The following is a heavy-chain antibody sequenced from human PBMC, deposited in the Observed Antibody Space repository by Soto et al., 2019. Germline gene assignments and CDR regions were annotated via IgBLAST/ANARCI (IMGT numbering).Heavy chain of an antibody. D-gene: IGHD3-10*01. Sequence: PSETLSLTCTVSGGSISSGGYYWSWIRQHPGKGLEWIGYIYYSGSTYYNPSLKSRVTISVDTSKNQFSLKLSSVTAADTAVYYCARGLLLWSRHLGDWFDPWGQGTLVTVSS. CDR2: IYYSGST. CDR1: GGSISSGGYY. V-gene: IGHV4-31*03. CDR3: ARGLLLWSRHLGDWFDP. J-gene: IGHJ5*02.